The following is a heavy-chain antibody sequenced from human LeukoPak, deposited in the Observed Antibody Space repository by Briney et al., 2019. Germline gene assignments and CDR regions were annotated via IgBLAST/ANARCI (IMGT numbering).Heavy chain of an antibody. CDR3: ARDSPRSSSCDY. D-gene: IGHD6-6*01. J-gene: IGHJ4*02. V-gene: IGHV3-48*03. CDR1: GFTFSSYE. Sequence: GGSLRLSCAASGFTFSSYEMNWVRQAPGKGLEWVSYISSSGSTIYYADSVKGRFTISRDNAKNSLYLQMNSLRAEDTAVYYCARDSPRSSSCDYWGQGTLVTVSS. CDR2: ISSSGSTI.